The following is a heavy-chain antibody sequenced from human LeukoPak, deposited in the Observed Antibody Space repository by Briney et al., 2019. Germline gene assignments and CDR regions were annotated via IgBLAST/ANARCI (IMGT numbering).Heavy chain of an antibody. D-gene: IGHD3-22*01. CDR3: ARGAYYYESSGYRYYFDY. Sequence: SVKVSCKASGGTLSSYAISWVRQAPGQGLEWMGRIIPILGIANYAQKFQGRVTITADKSTSTAYMELSSLRSEDTAVYYCARGAYYYESSGYRYYFDYWGQGTLVTVSS. V-gene: IGHV1-69*04. J-gene: IGHJ4*02. CDR2: IIPILGIA. CDR1: GGTLSSYA.